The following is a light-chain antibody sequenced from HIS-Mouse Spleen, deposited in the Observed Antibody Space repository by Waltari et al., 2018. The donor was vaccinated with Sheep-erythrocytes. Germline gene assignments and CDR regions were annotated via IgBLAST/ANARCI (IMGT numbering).Light chain of an antibody. CDR2: DVS. J-gene: IGLJ1*01. CDR3: CSYAGSYNHV. Sequence: QSALTQPRSVSGSPGQSVTIPCTGTSSEVGGYKYFSWYQQHPGKAPKLMIYDVSKRPSGVPDRFSGSKSGNTASLTISGLEAEDEADYYCCSYAGSYNHVFATGTKVTVL. V-gene: IGLV2-11*01. CDR1: SSEVGGYKY.